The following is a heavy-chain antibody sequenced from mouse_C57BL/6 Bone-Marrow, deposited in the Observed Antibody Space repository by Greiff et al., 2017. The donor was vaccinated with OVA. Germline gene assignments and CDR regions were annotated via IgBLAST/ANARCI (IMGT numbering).Heavy chain of an antibody. V-gene: IGHV5-17*01. CDR1: GFTFSDYG. CDR3: ARYYYGSPWFAY. D-gene: IGHD1-1*01. Sequence: EVQVVESGGGLVKPGGSLKLSCAASGFTFSDYGMHWVRQAPEKGLEWVAYISSGSSTIYYADTVKGRFTISIDNAKNTLFLQMTSLRSEETAMYYCARYYYGSPWFAYWGQGTRVTVSA. J-gene: IGHJ3*01. CDR2: ISSGSSTI.